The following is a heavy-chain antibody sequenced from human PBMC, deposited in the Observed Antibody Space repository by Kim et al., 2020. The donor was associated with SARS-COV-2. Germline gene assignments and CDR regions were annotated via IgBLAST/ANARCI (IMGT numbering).Heavy chain of an antibody. D-gene: IGHD6-13*01. Sequence: SGGTNYAQKFQGRVTMTRDTSISTAYMELSRLRSDDTAVYYCAELAEFDYWGQGTLVTVSS. CDR3: AELAEFDY. J-gene: IGHJ4*02. CDR2: SGGT. V-gene: IGHV1-2*02.